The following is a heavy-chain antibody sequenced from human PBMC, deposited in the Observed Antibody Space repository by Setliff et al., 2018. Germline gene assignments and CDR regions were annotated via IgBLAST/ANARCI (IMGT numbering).Heavy chain of an antibody. D-gene: IGHD3-3*01. J-gene: IGHJ6*03. CDR1: GDPMSSRRYY. CDR2: IYTSWST. V-gene: IGHV4-61*09. Sequence: SETLSLTCTVSGDPMSSRRYYWAWIRQPAGKGLEWIGQIYTSWSTNYNPSLKSRVTISLDTSNNQFSLSLSSVTAADTAVYYCARMSGFQYMDVWGKGATVTVS. CDR3: ARMSGFQYMDV.